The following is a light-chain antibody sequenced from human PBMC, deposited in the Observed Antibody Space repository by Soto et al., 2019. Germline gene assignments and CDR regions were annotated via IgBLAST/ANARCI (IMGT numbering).Light chain of an antibody. J-gene: IGKJ4*01. Sequence: DIQRTQSQYSLSASVADRVPITCRASQSISSYLNWYQQKPGKAPKVLIYAASSLQSGVPSRFSGIGSGTDFTLSISSLQPEDFATYYCQQSYSGPLTFGGGTKVDIK. CDR2: AAS. CDR3: QQSYSGPLT. V-gene: IGKV1-39*01. CDR1: QSISSY.